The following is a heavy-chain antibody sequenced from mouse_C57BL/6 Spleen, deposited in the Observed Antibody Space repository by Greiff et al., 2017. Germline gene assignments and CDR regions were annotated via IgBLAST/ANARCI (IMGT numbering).Heavy chain of an antibody. J-gene: IGHJ4*01. D-gene: IGHD2-2*01. Sequence: QVQLKQPGAELVKPGASVKLSCKASGYTFTSYWKHWVKQRPGQGLEWIGMIHPNSGSTNYNEKFKSKATLTVDKSSSTAYMQLSSLTSEDSAVYYCARSGSYYAMDYWGQGTSVTVSS. V-gene: IGHV1-64*01. CDR2: IHPNSGST. CDR1: GYTFTSYW. CDR3: ARSGSYYAMDY.